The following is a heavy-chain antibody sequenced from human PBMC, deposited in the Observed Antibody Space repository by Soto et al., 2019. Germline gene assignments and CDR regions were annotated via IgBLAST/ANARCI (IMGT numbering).Heavy chain of an antibody. J-gene: IGHJ3*02. D-gene: IGHD2-15*01. CDR1: GFTFSSYW. CDR2: IKRDGSEK. CDR3: ARDGFYCSGGSCDAFDI. V-gene: IGHV3-7*01. Sequence: PGGSLRLSCAASGFTFSSYWMSWVRQAPGKGLEWVANIKRDGSEKYYVDSVKGRFTISRDNAKNSLYLQMNSLRAEDTAVYYCARDGFYCSGGSCDAFDIWGQGTMVTVSS.